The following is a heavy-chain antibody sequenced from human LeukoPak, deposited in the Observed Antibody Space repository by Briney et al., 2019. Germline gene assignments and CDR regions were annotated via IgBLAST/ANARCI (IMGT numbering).Heavy chain of an antibody. CDR1: GYTFPSYY. CDR2: INPSAGNT. J-gene: IGHJ4*02. Sequence: ASVKVSCKTSGYTFPSYYIHWVRQAPGQGLEWMARINPSAGNTNYAPKFQGRVTLTRDTSTATVYMELSSLNSKDTAVYYCARDPGWDFISSVDYWGQRTLVTVSS. CDR3: ARDPGWDFISSVDY. V-gene: IGHV1-46*03. D-gene: IGHD3-22*01.